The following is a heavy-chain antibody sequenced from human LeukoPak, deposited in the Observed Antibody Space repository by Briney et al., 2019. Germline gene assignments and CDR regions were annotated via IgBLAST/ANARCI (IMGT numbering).Heavy chain of an antibody. CDR3: ARDAGGTWFDP. J-gene: IGHJ5*02. CDR2: VYKSGGN. Sequence: SETLSLTCTVSGGSISTYSWNWIRQPPGQGLEWIGYVYKSGGNYNNPSLRSRVAISMDTSNSQFSLRLTSVTAADTAVYYCARDAGGTWFDPWGQGILVTVSS. CDR1: GGSISTYS. V-gene: IGHV4-59*01.